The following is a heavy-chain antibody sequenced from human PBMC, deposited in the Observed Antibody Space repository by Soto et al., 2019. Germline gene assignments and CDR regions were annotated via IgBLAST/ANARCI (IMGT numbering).Heavy chain of an antibody. CDR3: AKETSDFTTTIFGVVRESSGMDV. V-gene: IGHV3-23*01. J-gene: IGHJ6*02. CDR2: ISGSGGST. D-gene: IGHD3-3*01. CDR1: GFTFSSYA. Sequence: GFLRLSCAASGFTFSSYAMSWVHQAPGKGLEWVSAISGSGGSTYYADSVKGRFTISRDNSKNTLYLQMNSLRAEDTAVYYCAKETSDFTTTIFGVVRESSGMDVWGQGTTVTVSS.